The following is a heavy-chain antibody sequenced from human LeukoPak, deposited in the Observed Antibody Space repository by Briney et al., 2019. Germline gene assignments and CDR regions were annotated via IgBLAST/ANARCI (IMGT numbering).Heavy chain of an antibody. Sequence: SVKVSCKASGGTFSSYAISWVRQAPGQGLEWMGGIIPIFGTANYAQKFQGRVTITADESASTAYMELSSLRSEDTAVYYCATLSGVVTSPQLNYYYYMDVWGKGTTVTVSS. CDR3: ATLSGVVTSPQLNYYYYMDV. CDR2: IIPIFGTA. CDR1: GGTFSSYA. V-gene: IGHV1-69*13. J-gene: IGHJ6*03. D-gene: IGHD3-3*01.